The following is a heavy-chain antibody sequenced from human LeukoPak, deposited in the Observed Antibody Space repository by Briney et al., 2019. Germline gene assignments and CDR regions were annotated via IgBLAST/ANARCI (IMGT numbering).Heavy chain of an antibody. CDR3: ARDSGRSSWRRQYNWFDP. Sequence: GGSLRLSCAASGFRFTDYSMSWVRQAPGKGLEWVAGLGRSGEYKYYADSVRGRFTISRDNSKDTVSLQMNSLRAEDTAVYYCARDSGRSSWRRQYNWFDPWGQGTLVTVSS. CDR2: LGRSGEYK. CDR1: GFRFTDYS. V-gene: IGHV3-23*01. D-gene: IGHD6-13*01. J-gene: IGHJ5*02.